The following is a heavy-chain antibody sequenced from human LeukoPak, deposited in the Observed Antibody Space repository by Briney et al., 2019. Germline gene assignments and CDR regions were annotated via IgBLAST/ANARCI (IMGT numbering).Heavy chain of an antibody. CDR2: ISYDGSNK. J-gene: IGHJ4*02. D-gene: IGHD5-12*01. V-gene: IGHV3-30*03. Sequence: PGGSLRLSCAASGFTFSSYGMHWVRKAPGKGLEWVAFISYDGSNKYYADSVKGRFTISRDNSKNTLYLQMNSLRPEDTAVYYCTRVEWLLGPFDYWGQGTLVTVSS. CDR1: GFTFSSYG. CDR3: TRVEWLLGPFDY.